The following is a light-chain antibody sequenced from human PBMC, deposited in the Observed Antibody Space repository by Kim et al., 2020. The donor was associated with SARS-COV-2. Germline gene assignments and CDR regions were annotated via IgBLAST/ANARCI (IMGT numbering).Light chain of an antibody. V-gene: IGKV3-11*01. CDR2: GAY. CDR1: QSISSY. J-gene: IGKJ4*01. Sequence: LSPGDTATLSCRASQSISSYLAWYQQKPGQAPSLLIYGAYNRATGVPARFSGSRSGTDFTLTIKSLEPEDFAVYYCLQRSDWPLTFGGGTKVDIK. CDR3: LQRSDWPLT.